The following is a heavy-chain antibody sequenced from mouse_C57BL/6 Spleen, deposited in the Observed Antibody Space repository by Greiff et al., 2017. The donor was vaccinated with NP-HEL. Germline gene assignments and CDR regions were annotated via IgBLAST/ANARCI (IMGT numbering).Heavy chain of an antibody. V-gene: IGHV1-54*01. Sequence: VQLQQSGAELVRPGTSVKVSCKASGYAFTNYLIEWVKQRPGKGLEWIGVINTGSGGTNYNAKFKGQATLTADKSSITAYMQLSSLTSEDSAVYFCARDYYGSRGAYWGQGTLVTVSA. CDR3: ARDYYGSRGAY. CDR2: INTGSGGT. J-gene: IGHJ3*01. CDR1: GYAFTNYL. D-gene: IGHD1-1*01.